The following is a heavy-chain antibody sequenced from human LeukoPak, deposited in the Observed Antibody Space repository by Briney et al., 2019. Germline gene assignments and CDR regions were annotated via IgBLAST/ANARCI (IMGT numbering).Heavy chain of an antibody. CDR3: ARATYSYLCYYMDV. V-gene: IGHV4-59*08. Sequence: KASETLSLTCTVSGGSMKNYYWSWIRQPPGKGLEWIGYIHDTRGTNYNPYLKSRVTMSLDTSKNQFSLKLSSVTAADTAVYYCARATYSYLCYYMDVWGKGTTVTISS. CDR2: IHDTRGT. D-gene: IGHD5-18*01. J-gene: IGHJ6*03. CDR1: GGSMKNYY.